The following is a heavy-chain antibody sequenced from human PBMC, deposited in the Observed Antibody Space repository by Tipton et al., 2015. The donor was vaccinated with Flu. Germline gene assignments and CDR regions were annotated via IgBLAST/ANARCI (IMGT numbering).Heavy chain of an antibody. CDR1: GGSISTDY. CDR3: ARSIVGSITEPYYLDY. J-gene: IGHJ4*02. CDR2: MYNSGST. V-gene: IGHV4-59*01. Sequence: PGLVKPSETLSLICIVPGGSISTDYWSWIRQPPGKGLEWIGYMYNSGSTNYNPSLKSRVTISVDTSKNQFSLRLTSVTAADTAVYYCARSIVGSITEPYYLDYWGQGTLVTVSS. D-gene: IGHD1-26*01.